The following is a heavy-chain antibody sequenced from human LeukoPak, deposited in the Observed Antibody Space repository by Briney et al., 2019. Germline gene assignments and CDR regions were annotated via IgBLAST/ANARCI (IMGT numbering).Heavy chain of an antibody. D-gene: IGHD1-26*01. Sequence: ASVKVSCKASGGSFSSYAISWVRQAPGQGLEWMGGILPIVNTADYAQKFQGRVTITADESTSTAYMDLRSLRSDDTAVYYCARDRGSYPPYYFDYWGQGTLVTVSS. CDR2: ILPIVNTA. V-gene: IGHV1-69*13. CDR3: ARDRGSYPPYYFDY. J-gene: IGHJ4*02. CDR1: GGSFSSYA.